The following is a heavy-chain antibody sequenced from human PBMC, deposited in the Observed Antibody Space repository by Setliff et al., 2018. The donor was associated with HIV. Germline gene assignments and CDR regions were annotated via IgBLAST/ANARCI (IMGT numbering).Heavy chain of an antibody. CDR2: MNPTSGNT. J-gene: IGHJ4*02. Sequence: ASVKVSCKASGYTFTRYDINWVRQATGQGLEWMGWMNPTSGNTGYAQKFQGRVTMTRNTSISTAYMELSSLRAEDTAVYYCATSVATFDSVDYWGQGTLVTVSS. V-gene: IGHV1-8*01. CDR3: ATSVATFDSVDY. CDR1: GYTFTRYD. D-gene: IGHD1-26*01.